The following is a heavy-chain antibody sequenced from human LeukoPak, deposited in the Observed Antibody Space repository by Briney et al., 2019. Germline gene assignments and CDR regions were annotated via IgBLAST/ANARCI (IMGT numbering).Heavy chain of an antibody. V-gene: IGHV3-23*01. J-gene: IGHJ6*02. CDR1: GFTFSSYA. D-gene: IGHD3-10*01. CDR3: AKGMVRAYYGMDV. Sequence: GGSLRLSCAASGFTFSSYAMSWVRQAPGKGLEGVSAISGSAGSTYYADSVKGRFTISRDNSKNTLYLQMNSLRAEDTAVYYCAKGMVRAYYGMDVWGQGTTVTVSS. CDR2: ISGSAGST.